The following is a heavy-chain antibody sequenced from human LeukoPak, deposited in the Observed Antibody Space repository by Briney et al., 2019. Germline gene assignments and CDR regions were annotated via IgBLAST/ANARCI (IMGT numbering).Heavy chain of an antibody. D-gene: IGHD6-19*01. Sequence: PGGSLRLSCAASGFTFSSYGMHWVRQAPGKGLEWVAVIWYDGSNKYYADSVKGRFTISRDNSKNTLYLQMNSLRAEDTAVYYCARVLAGAGTGYYYYGMDVWGQGTTVTVSS. CDR3: ARVLAGAGTGYYYYGMDV. V-gene: IGHV3-33*01. CDR2: IWYDGSNK. CDR1: GFTFSSYG. J-gene: IGHJ6*02.